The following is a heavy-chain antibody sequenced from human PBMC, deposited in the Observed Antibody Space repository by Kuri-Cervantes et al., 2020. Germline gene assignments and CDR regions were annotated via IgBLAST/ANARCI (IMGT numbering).Heavy chain of an antibody. CDR1: GSTFSSYA. J-gene: IGHJ3*02. CDR3: AALPTHSQYCSGGSCYSDASDI. D-gene: IGHD2-15*01. V-gene: IGHV3-30-3*01. Sequence: GESLKISCAASGSTFSSYAMHWVRQAPGKGLEWVAVISYDGSNKYYADSVKGRFTISRDNSKNTLYLQMNSLRAEDTALYYCAALPTHSQYCSGGSCYSDASDIWGQGTTVTVSS. CDR2: ISYDGSNK.